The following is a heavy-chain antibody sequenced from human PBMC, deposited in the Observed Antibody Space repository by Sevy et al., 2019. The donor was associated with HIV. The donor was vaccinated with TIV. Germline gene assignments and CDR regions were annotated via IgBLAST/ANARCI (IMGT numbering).Heavy chain of an antibody. V-gene: IGHV3-30-3*01. Sequence: GGSLRLSCATSGFTFSSYCMHWVRQAPGKGLEWVATISDDGINKHYADSVKGRFTISRDNFKNSLSLQINSLRAEDTAVYFCALERLSSDVAEYFQNWGQGSLVTVSS. J-gene: IGHJ1*01. D-gene: IGHD1-1*01. CDR3: ALERLSSDVAEYFQN. CDR2: ISDDGINK. CDR1: GFTFSSYC.